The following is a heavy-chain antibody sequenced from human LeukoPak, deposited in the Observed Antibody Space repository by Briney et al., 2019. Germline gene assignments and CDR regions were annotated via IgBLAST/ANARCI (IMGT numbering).Heavy chain of an antibody. J-gene: IGHJ4*02. CDR1: GFTFSSFA. CDR2: FDGNGPNT. CDR3: AKPRTTGLGWAQFDY. D-gene: IGHD2-8*02. V-gene: IGHV3-23*01. Sequence: GGSLRLSCAASGFTFSSFAMTWVRQAPGKGLEWVSGFDGNGPNTYYADSVKGRWTISRDNSRNTLYLEIDSLRPEDTAIYYCAKPRTTGLGWAQFDYWGQGSLVTVSS.